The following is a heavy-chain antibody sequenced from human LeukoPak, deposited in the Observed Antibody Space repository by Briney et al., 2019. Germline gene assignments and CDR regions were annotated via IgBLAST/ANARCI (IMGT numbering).Heavy chain of an antibody. V-gene: IGHV3-21*01. CDR3: ARVGRVVVRYFGY. CDR2: ISSSSSYI. CDR1: GFTFSSYS. D-gene: IGHD3-22*01. J-gene: IGHJ4*02. Sequence: KPGGSLRLSCAASGFTFSSYSMNWVRQAPGKGLEWVSSISSSSSYIYYADSVKGRVTTSRDNAKNSLYLQMNSLRAEDTAVYYCARVGRVVVRYFGYWGQGTLVTVSS.